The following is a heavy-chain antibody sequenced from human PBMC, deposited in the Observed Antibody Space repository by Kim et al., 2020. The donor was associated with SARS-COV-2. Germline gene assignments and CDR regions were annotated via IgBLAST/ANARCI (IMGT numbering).Heavy chain of an antibody. Sequence: GGSLRLSCTASGFTFSEYSMNWVRQAPGKGLEWVSSISHGGSYAYYADSGKGRFAVSRDNAKNSLYLQMNSLRAEDTAVYYCASLRILLSGVIDHWGQGTLVTVSS. J-gene: IGHJ4*02. CDR1: GFTFSEYS. CDR3: ASLRILLSGVIDH. V-gene: IGHV3-21*01. D-gene: IGHD3-10*01. CDR2: ISHGGSYA.